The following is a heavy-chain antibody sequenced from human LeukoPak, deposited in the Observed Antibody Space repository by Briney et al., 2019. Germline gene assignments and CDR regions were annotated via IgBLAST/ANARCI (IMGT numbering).Heavy chain of an antibody. Sequence: SETLSLTCTVSGGSISSYYWSWIRQPPGKGLEWIGYIYYSGSTNYNPSLKSRVTISVDTSKNQFSLKLSSVTAADTAVYYCARDRISTGKGFDYWGQGTLVTLSS. D-gene: IGHD3-10*01. V-gene: IGHV4-59*01. CDR1: GGSISSYY. CDR2: IYYSGST. J-gene: IGHJ4*02. CDR3: ARDRISTGKGFDY.